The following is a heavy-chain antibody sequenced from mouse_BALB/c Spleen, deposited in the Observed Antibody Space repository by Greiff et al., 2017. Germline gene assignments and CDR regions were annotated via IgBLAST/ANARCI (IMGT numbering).Heavy chain of an antibody. CDR3: ASRSYDYDRAWFAY. CDR1: GYTFTDYN. CDR2: INPNNGGT. Sequence: DVQLQESGPELVKPGASVKIPCKASGYTFTDYNMDWVKQSHGKSLEWIGDINPNNGGTIYNQKFKGKATLTVDKSSSKAYMELRSLTSEDTAVYYCASRSYDYDRAWFAYWGQGTLVTVSA. J-gene: IGHJ3*01. D-gene: IGHD2-4*01. V-gene: IGHV1-18*01.